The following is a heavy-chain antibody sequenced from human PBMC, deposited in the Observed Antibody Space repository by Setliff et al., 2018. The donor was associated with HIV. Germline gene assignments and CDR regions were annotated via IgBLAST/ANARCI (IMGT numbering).Heavy chain of an antibody. CDR2: IRYDGSNK. D-gene: IGHD2-15*01. J-gene: IGHJ4*02. V-gene: IGHV3-33*01. Sequence: GGSLRLSCAASGFTFSSYGMHWVRQAPGKGLEWVAVIRYDGSNKYYADSVKGRFTISRDNSKNTLYLQMNSLRAEDTAVYYCARDGLEGDMAGRQRTYAFGYWGQGTLVTVSS. CDR1: GFTFSSYG. CDR3: ARDGLEGDMAGRQRTYAFGY.